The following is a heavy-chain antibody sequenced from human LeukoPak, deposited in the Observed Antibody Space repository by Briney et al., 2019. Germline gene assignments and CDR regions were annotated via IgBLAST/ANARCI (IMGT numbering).Heavy chain of an antibody. Sequence: GGSLRLSCTASGFTFSSYSMNWVRQAPGKGLEWVSSISSSSSYIYYADSVKGRFTISRDNAENSLYLQMSTLRAEDTAVYYCARDPAVDYWGQGTLVTVSS. J-gene: IGHJ4*02. V-gene: IGHV3-21*01. CDR2: ISSSSSYI. CDR1: GFTFSSYS. D-gene: IGHD2-15*01. CDR3: ARDPAVDY.